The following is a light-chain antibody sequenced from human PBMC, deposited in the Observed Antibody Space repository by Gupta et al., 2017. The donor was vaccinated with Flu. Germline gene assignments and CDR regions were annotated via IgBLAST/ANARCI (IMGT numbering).Light chain of an antibody. CDR3: QQYNKWPAT. V-gene: IGKV3-15*01. CDR2: DAA. Sequence: GERATLSCRASHRLGSNLAWFQQKPGQAPRRLIFDAATRATGFPASFSGSGSGTEFTLIISGLQSEDSAVYYCQQYNKWPATFGGGTKVEIK. J-gene: IGKJ4*01. CDR1: HRLGSN.